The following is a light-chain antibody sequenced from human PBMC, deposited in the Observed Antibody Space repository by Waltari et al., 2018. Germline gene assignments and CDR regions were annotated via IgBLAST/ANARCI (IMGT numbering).Light chain of an antibody. J-gene: IGLJ2*01. V-gene: IGLV3-25*03. CDR1: ALPKQY. CDR3: QSADSSGDYVV. Sequence: SYELTQPPSVSVSPGQTARIPCSGDALPKQYSYLYQQKPGQAPILVMFKDSERPSEIPERFSGSTSGTTVTLTISEVQAEDEADYYCQSADSSGDYVVFGGGTKLTVL. CDR2: KDS.